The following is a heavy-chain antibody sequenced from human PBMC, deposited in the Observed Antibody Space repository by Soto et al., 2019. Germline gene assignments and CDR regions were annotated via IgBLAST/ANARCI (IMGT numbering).Heavy chain of an antibody. CDR2: IIPIFGTA. CDR3: ARDSIVVVPAAGYYYGMDV. D-gene: IGHD2-2*01. CDR1: GGTFSSYA. V-gene: IGHV1-69*01. J-gene: IGHJ6*02. Sequence: QVQLVQSGAEVKKPGSSVKVSCKASGGTFSSYAISWVRQAPGQGLEWMRGIIPIFGTANYAQKFQGRVTITADESTITAYMELSSLRSEDTAVYYCARDSIVVVPAAGYYYGMDVWGQGTTVTVSS.